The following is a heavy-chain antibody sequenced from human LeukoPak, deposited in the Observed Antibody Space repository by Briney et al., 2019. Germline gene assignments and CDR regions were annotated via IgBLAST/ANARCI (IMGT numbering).Heavy chain of an antibody. CDR2: IRKKANSYTT. V-gene: IGHV3-72*01. D-gene: IGHD7-27*01. Sequence: GGAVRLSCAASGFTFSDYYMDWVRQAPGKGLEWVGRIRKKANSYTTEYAASVKGRFTISRDDSKISLYLQVNGLKTEDTAVYYCARGNRGFDYWGQGTLVTV. J-gene: IGHJ4*02. CDR1: GFTFSDYY. CDR3: ARGNRGFDY.